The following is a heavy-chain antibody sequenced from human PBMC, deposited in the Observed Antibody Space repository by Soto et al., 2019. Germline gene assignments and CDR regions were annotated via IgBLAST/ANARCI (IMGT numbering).Heavy chain of an antibody. V-gene: IGHV3-30-3*01. CDR2: ISHDGSNK. J-gene: IGHJ4*02. CDR1: GFTFSSYA. D-gene: IGHD6-13*01. Sequence: GGSLRLSCAASGFTFSSYAMHWVRQAPGKGLEWVAVISHDGSNKYYADSVKGRFTISRDNSKNTLYLQMNSLRAEDTAVYYCARDLGSNWYWATLDYWGQGTLVTVSS. CDR3: ARDLGSNWYWATLDY.